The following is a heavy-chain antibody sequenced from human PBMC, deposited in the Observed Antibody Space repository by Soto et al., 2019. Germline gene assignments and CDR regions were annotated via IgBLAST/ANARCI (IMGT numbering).Heavy chain of an antibody. D-gene: IGHD3-22*01. CDR2: IYYSGST. CDR1: GGSISGGVYY. CDR3: ARGFEYYYDSSGYPIFDY. J-gene: IGHJ4*02. V-gene: IGHV4-31*03. Sequence: SETLSLTCTVSGGSISGGVYYWSWILQHPGKGLEWIGYIYYSGSTYYNPSLKSRVTISVDTSKNQFSLKLSSVTAADTAVYYCARGFEYYYDSSGYPIFDYWGQGTLVTVS.